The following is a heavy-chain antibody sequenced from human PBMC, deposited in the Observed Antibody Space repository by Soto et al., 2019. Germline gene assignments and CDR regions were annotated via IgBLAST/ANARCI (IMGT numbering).Heavy chain of an antibody. CDR3: ARGSSRWDY. J-gene: IGHJ4*02. CDR2: IYSCGSN. CDR1: GGSISSFY. Sequence: SETLSLTCTVSGGSISSFYWSWIRQPAGKGLEWIGRIYSCGSNNYNPSLKSRVTMSVDTSKNQFSLRLSSVTAADTAMYYCARGSSRWDYWGKGNLVTVSP. D-gene: IGHD6-13*01. V-gene: IGHV4-4*07.